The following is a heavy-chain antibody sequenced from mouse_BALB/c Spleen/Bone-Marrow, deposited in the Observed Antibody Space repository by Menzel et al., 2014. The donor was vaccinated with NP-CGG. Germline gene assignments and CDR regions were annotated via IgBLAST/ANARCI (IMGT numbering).Heavy chain of an antibody. Sequence: EVQREESGAELVRSEASVKLSCTASGFNIKDYYMHWVKQRPEQGLEWIGWIDPENGDTEYAPKFQGKATMTADTSSNSAYLQLSSPTSEDTAFYYCKAWGYVDYWGQGTTLTVSS. J-gene: IGHJ2*01. CDR2: IDPENGDT. CDR3: KAWGYVDY. V-gene: IGHV14-4*02. CDR1: GFNIKDYY.